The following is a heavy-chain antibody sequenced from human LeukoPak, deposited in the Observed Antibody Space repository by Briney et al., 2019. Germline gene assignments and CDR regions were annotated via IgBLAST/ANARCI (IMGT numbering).Heavy chain of an antibody. J-gene: IGHJ4*02. Sequence: GGSLRLSCAASGFTFSSYEMNWVRQPPGKGLEWVSDINASGGRTYYADSVKGRFTISRDNSKNTLYLQMNSLRAEDTAVYYCAKDLGPLRGQGTLVTVSS. CDR3: AKDLGPL. CDR1: GFTFSSYE. V-gene: IGHV3-23*01. CDR2: INASGGRT.